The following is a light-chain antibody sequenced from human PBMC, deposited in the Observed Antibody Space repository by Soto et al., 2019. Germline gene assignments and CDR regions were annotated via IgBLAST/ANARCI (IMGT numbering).Light chain of an antibody. Sequence: QSVLTQSPSASASLGASVKLTCTLSSGYSTYAIAWHQQQSGKGPRFLMKINYDGTHSKGDGFYDRFSGSSSGAERHLTNYSLQSEDEADYYCQSLGTGIQVFGGGTKLTVL. V-gene: IGLV4-69*01. CDR2: INYDGTH. J-gene: IGLJ3*02. CDR1: SGYSTYA. CDR3: QSLGTGIQV.